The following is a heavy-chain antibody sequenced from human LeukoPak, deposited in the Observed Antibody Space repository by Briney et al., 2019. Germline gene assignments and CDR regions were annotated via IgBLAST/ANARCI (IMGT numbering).Heavy chain of an antibody. D-gene: IGHD6-25*01. Sequence: SVKVSCKASGGTFNSQAISWVLQAPGQGLEWMGRIIRKFDTANYAQKFQGRVTITTDESTSTAYMELSGLRSEDTAVYYCARDLQDSGPHYYYYMDVWGKGTTVTVSS. CDR1: GGTFNSQA. J-gene: IGHJ6*03. CDR3: ARDLQDSGPHYYYYMDV. CDR2: IIRKFDTA. V-gene: IGHV1-69*05.